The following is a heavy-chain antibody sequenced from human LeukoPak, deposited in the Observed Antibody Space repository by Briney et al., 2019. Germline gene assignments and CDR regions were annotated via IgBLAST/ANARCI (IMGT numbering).Heavy chain of an antibody. D-gene: IGHD3-22*01. V-gene: IGHV4-39*01. CDR3: ARGFADSSGYLLSYFDY. J-gene: IGHJ4*02. Sequence: PSETLSLTCTVSGGSIRTTSSYWGWIRQPPGKGLEWIGSIFYSRYTYSNSSLESRVTMSVDTSKNQFSLKLNSVTAAGTAIYYCARGFADSSGYLLSYFDYWGQGTLVTVSS. CDR2: IFYSRYT. CDR1: GGSIRTTSSY.